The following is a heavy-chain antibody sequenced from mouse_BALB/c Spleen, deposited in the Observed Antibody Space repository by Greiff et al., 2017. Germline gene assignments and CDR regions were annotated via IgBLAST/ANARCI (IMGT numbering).Heavy chain of an antibody. Sequence: EVHLVESGGGLVKPGGSLKLSCAASGFTFSSYTMSWVRQTPEKRLEWVATISSGGSYTYYPDSVKGRFTISRDNAKNTLYLQMSSLKSEDTAMYYCTRPTLGNAMDYWGQGTSVTVSS. V-gene: IGHV5-6-4*01. J-gene: IGHJ4*01. CDR1: GFTFSSYT. CDR2: ISSGGSYT. CDR3: TRPTLGNAMDY. D-gene: IGHD3-3*01.